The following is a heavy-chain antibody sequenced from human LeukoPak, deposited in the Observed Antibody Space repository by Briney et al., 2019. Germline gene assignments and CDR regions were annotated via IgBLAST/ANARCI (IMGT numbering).Heavy chain of an antibody. V-gene: IGHV3-23*01. CDR2: ISGSGGST. CDR1: GFTFSSYA. J-gene: IGHJ4*02. D-gene: IGHD1-26*01. CDR3: AKVRYSGRRRGGDY. Sequence: GGSLRLSCAASGFTFSSYAMSWVRQAPGKGLEWVSAISGSGGSTYYADSVKGRFTISRDNSKNTLYLQMNSLRAEDTAVYYCAKVRYSGRRRGGDYWGQGTLVTVSS.